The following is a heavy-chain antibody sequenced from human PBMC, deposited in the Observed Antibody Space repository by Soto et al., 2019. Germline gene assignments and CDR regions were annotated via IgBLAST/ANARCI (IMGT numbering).Heavy chain of an antibody. CDR1: ADTFNSYS. V-gene: IGHV1-69*01. CDR2: ITPVFGTA. CDR3: ARSLEGTPLTNWFDP. Sequence: QVQLVQSGAEVKKPGSSVKVSCTASADTFNSYSLSWLRQAPGQRLEWMGGITPVFGTADYAQSFEDRLTITADDSTSTVYMELSSLRSDDTAVYYCARSLEGTPLTNWFDPWGQGALVTVSS. J-gene: IGHJ5*02. D-gene: IGHD2-8*01.